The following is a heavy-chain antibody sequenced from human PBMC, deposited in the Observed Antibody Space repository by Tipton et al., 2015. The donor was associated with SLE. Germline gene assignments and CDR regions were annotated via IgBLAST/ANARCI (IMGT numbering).Heavy chain of an antibody. CDR1: GGSLSSGGYY. V-gene: IGHV4-31*03. J-gene: IGHJ3*02. Sequence: TLSLTCTVSGGSLSSGGYYWSWIRRHPGKGLEWIGYIYYSGSTYYNPSLKSRVTISVDTSKNQFSLKLSSVTAADTAVYYCASKDGYNSPGAFDIWGQGTMVTVSS. D-gene: IGHD5-24*01. CDR2: IYYSGST. CDR3: ASKDGYNSPGAFDI.